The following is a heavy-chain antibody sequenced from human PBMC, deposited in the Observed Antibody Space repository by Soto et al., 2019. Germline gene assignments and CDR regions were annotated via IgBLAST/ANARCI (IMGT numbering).Heavy chain of an antibody. J-gene: IGHJ4*02. V-gene: IGHV3-9*01. CDR3: AKDRNRAGVTTYYFDY. CDR1: GFTFDDYA. CDR2: ISWNSGSI. D-gene: IGHD1-26*01. Sequence: EVQLVESGGGLVQPGRSLRLSCAASGFTFDDYAMHWVRQSPGKGLEWVSGISWNSGSIGYAGSVKGRFTISRDNAKNSLYLQISSLRAEDTAFYYCAKDRNRAGVTTYYFDYWGQGTLVTVSS.